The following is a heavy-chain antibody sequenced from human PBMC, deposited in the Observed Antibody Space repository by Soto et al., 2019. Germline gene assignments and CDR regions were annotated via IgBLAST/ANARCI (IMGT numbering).Heavy chain of an antibody. J-gene: IGHJ4*02. Sequence: SETLSLTCTVSGGSISSYYWSWIRQPPGKGLEWIGYIYYSGSTNYNPSLKSRVTISVDTSKNQFSLKLSSVTAADTAVYYCARAFGYCSGGSCYSVLGFDYWGQGTLVTVSS. CDR1: GGSISSYY. D-gene: IGHD2-15*01. V-gene: IGHV4-59*01. CDR3: ARAFGYCSGGSCYSVLGFDY. CDR2: IYYSGST.